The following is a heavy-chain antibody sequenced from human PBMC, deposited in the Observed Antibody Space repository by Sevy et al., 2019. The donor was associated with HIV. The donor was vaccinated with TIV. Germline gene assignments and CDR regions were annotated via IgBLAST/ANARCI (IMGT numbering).Heavy chain of an antibody. V-gene: IGHV3-74*01. CDR1: GFTFSNYW. D-gene: IGHD6-13*01. J-gene: IGHJ3*02. CDR2: IKTDGSNR. CDR3: ARDLGIAAAGTLDAFDI. Sequence: GGSLRLSCAASGFTFSNYWMHWVRQAPGKGLVWVSRIKTDGSNRDSADSVKGRFFISRDNAKNLLYLQMNSLRAEDTAVYYCARDLGIAAAGTLDAFDIWGQGTMVTVSS.